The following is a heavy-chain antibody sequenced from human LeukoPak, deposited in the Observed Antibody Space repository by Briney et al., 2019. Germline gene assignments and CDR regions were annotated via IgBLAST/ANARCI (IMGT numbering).Heavy chain of an antibody. CDR2: ISGSGDIT. Sequence: GGSLRLSCAASGFRFSSDALTWVRQAPGKGLEWVSGISGSGDITYYVDSVRGRFIISRDNAKNTMYLQMNSLRAEDTAIYYCARGLGDSSNWYWFDPWGQGTLVTVPS. CDR1: GFRFSSDA. V-gene: IGHV3-23*01. CDR3: ARGLGDSSNWYWFDP. D-gene: IGHD6-13*01. J-gene: IGHJ5*02.